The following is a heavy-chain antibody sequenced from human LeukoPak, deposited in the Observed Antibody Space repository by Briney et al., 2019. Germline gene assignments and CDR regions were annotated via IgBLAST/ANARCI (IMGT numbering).Heavy chain of an antibody. CDR1: NDSIRNYY. D-gene: IGHD3-10*01. CDR3: ARGNYGSGSYYVVDFDY. V-gene: IGHV4-59*01. Sequence: SETLSLTCSVSNDSIRNYYWSWIRQPPGKALEWIGYIYHTGDTNYNPSLKSRLTMSIDTSKNQFSLNLNSVTAADTAVYYCARGNYGSGSYYVVDFDYWGQGTLVTVSS. J-gene: IGHJ4*02. CDR2: IYHTGDT.